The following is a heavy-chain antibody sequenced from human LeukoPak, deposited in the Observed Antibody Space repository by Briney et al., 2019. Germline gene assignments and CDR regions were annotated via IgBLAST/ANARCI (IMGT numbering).Heavy chain of an antibody. Sequence: SETLSLTCAVYGGSFSGYYWSWIRQPPGKGLEWIGEINHSGSTNCNPSLKSRVTISVDTSKNQFSLKLSSVTAADTAVYYCARAPWIVVVPAATTYYYYGMDVWGQGTTVTVSS. D-gene: IGHD2-2*01. V-gene: IGHV4-34*01. J-gene: IGHJ6*02. CDR3: ARAPWIVVVPAATTYYYYGMDV. CDR1: GGSFSGYY. CDR2: INHSGST.